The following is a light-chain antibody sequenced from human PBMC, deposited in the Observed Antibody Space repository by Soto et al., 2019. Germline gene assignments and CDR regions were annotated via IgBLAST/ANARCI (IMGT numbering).Light chain of an antibody. Sequence: EIVLTQSPATLSLSPGERATLSCRASQSVSSYLAWYQQKPGQALRLLIYDASNRATGIPARFSGSGSGTDFTLTISRREPEDFAVYYGQQRSNWPEWTFGQGTKVEIK. CDR1: QSVSSY. J-gene: IGKJ1*01. CDR3: QQRSNWPEWT. V-gene: IGKV3-11*01. CDR2: DAS.